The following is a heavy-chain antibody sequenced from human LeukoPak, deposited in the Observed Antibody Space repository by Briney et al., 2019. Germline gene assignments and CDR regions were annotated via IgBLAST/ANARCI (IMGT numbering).Heavy chain of an antibody. V-gene: IGHV4-4*07. CDR1: GGSISSYY. CDR2: IYTSGST. Sequence: PSETLSLTCTVSGGSISSYYWSWIRQPAGKGLEWIGRIYTSGSTNYNPSLKSRVTMSVDTSENQFSLKLSSVTAADTAVYYCARAGNPYTGSSSSWYYYYYMDVWGKGTTVTVSS. D-gene: IGHD6-13*01. CDR3: ARAGNPYTGSSSSWYYYYYMDV. J-gene: IGHJ6*03.